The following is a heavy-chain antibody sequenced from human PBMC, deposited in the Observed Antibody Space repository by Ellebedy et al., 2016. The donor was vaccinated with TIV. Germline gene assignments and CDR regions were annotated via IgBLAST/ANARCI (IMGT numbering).Heavy chain of an antibody. Sequence: MPSETLSLTCTVSGGSISGYYWSWLRQPPGKGLEWIGYIYYGGSTNYNPSLKSRVTMSVDTSNNQFSLRLNSVTAADTAVYYCARDSYGDYALGYYGMDVWGQGTTVTVSS. V-gene: IGHV4-59*01. J-gene: IGHJ6*02. CDR2: IYYGGST. CDR3: ARDSYGDYALGYYGMDV. CDR1: GGSISGYY. D-gene: IGHD4-17*01.